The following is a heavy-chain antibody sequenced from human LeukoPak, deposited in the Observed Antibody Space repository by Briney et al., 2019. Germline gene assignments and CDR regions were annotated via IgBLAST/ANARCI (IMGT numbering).Heavy chain of an antibody. V-gene: IGHV3-74*01. CDR3: ARLGSWYRRDDY. Sequence: GGSLRLSCAASGFTFSSYWMHWVRQAPGKGLVWVSRINSDCSSTSYADSVKGRFTISTDNAKNTLYLQMNSLRGEDTAVYYCARLGSWYRRDDYWGQGTLVTVSS. J-gene: IGHJ4*02. CDR1: GFTFSSYW. CDR2: INSDCSST. D-gene: IGHD6-13*01.